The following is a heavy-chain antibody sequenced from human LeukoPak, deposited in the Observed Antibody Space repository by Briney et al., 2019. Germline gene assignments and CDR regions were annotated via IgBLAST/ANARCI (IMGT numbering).Heavy chain of an antibody. D-gene: IGHD1-20*01. J-gene: IGHJ4*02. CDR2: ISYDGSNK. Sequence: GGPLRLSCAASGHPFSSQPMHWGRQSPGKGLERVAVISYDGSNKYYADSVKGRFTISRDNSKNALYLQMNSLRAEDTAVYYCARDNWNYLDYWGQGTLVTVSS. CDR3: ARDNWNYLDY. CDR1: GHPFSSQP. V-gene: IGHV3-30-3*01.